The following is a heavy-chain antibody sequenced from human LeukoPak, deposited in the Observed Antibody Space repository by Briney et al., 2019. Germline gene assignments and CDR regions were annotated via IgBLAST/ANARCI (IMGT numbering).Heavy chain of an antibody. V-gene: IGHV3-23*01. J-gene: IGHJ4*02. D-gene: IGHD6-19*01. CDR3: AKGPVAVAGYYFDH. CDR2: ISGSGGTT. CDR1: GFTFSSYA. Sequence: GGSLRLSCAASGFTFSSYAMSWVRLAPGKGLEWVSSISGSGGTTYYADSVKGRFTISRDNPNNTLDLQMNSLTAEDTAVYYCAKGPVAVAGYYFDHWGQGTLVTVSS.